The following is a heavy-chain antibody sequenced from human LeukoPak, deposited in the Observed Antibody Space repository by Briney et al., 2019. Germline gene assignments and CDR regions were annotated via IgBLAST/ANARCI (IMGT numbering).Heavy chain of an antibody. V-gene: IGHV3-49*04. D-gene: IGHD2-15*01. CDR3: SGLLLPYYYYYMDV. CDR1: GFTFGDYA. J-gene: IGHJ6*03. Sequence: GGSLRLSCTASGFTFGDYAMSWVRQAPGKGLEWVGFIRSKAYGGTTEYAASVKGRFTISRDDSKSIAYLQMNSLKTGDTAVYYCSGLLLPYYYYYMDVWGKGTTVTVSS. CDR2: IRSKAYGGTT.